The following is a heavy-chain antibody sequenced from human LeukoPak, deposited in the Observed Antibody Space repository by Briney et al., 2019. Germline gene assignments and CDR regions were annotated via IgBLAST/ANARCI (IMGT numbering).Heavy chain of an antibody. D-gene: IGHD3-10*01. J-gene: IGHJ5*02. CDR3: AREVWFGDPAHWFDP. CDR2: IIPILGIA. Sequence: ASVKVSCKASGGTFSSYAISWVRQAPGQGLEWMGRIIPILGIANYAQKFQGRVMITADKSTSTAYMELRSLRSEDTAVYYCAREVWFGDPAHWFDPWGQGTLVTVSS. CDR1: GGTFSSYA. V-gene: IGHV1-69*04.